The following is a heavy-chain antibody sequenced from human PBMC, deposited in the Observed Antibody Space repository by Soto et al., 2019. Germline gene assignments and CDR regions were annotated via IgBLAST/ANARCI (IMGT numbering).Heavy chain of an antibody. CDR2: IVPIYRTA. Sequence: SVKVSCKASGGTFSSYRINWVRQAPGQRLEWVGGIVPIYRTADYAQKFQGRVTITADESARTAYMELRSLKSQDTAVYYCARDSGAKLSSSWGQGTLVTVSS. CDR1: GGTFSSYR. D-gene: IGHD6-13*01. CDR3: ARDSGAKLSSS. V-gene: IGHV1-69*13. J-gene: IGHJ4*02.